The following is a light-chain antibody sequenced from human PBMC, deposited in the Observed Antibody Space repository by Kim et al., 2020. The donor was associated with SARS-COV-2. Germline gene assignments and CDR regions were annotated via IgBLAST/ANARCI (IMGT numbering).Light chain of an antibody. CDR2: LNSDGSH. J-gene: IGLJ3*02. V-gene: IGLV4-69*01. CDR1: SGHSSYA. CDR3: QTWGTGIRV. Sequence: ASVKLSCTLSSGHSSYANAWHQQQAAKGPRDLMKLNSDGSHSKGDGIPDRFSGSSSGAERYLTISSLQSEDEADYYCQTWGTGIRVFGGGTQLTVL.